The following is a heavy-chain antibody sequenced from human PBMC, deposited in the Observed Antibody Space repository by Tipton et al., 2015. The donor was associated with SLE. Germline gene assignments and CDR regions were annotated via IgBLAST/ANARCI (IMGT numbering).Heavy chain of an antibody. V-gene: IGHV4-39*07. D-gene: IGHD6-13*01. CDR3: ARESGSSGWSLDS. CDR1: GGSISSSSYY. J-gene: IGHJ4*02. Sequence: TLSLTCTVSGGSISSSSYYWSWIRQPPGKGLEWIGEINHSGSTNYNPSLKSRVTISVDTSKNQFSLKLSSVTAADMGVYYCARESGSSGWSLDSWGQGILVTVAS. CDR2: INHSGST.